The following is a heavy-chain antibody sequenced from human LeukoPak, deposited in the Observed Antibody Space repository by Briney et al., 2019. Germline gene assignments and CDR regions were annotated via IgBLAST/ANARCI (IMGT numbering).Heavy chain of an antibody. V-gene: IGHV3-23*01. Sequence: GGSLRLSCAASGFTFTHYAMSWVRQAPGKGLEWVSTISGSGGSTYYADSVKGRFTNSRDISKNTLYLQMNSLRAEDTAVYYCAIDYGDYVGPFDIWGQGTMVTVSS. D-gene: IGHD4-17*01. J-gene: IGHJ3*02. CDR2: ISGSGGST. CDR3: AIDYGDYVGPFDI. CDR1: GFTFTHYA.